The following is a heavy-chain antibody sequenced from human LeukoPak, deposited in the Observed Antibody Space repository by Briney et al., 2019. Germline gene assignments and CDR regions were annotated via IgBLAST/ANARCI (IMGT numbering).Heavy chain of an antibody. Sequence: ASVKVSCKASGYTFTGYYMHWVRQAPGQGLEWMGWINPNSGGTNYAQKFQGRVTMTRDTSISTAYMELSRLRSDDTAVYYCARDALGMATIPAHIDYWGQGTLVTVSP. D-gene: IGHD5-24*01. CDR3: ARDALGMATIPAHIDY. J-gene: IGHJ4*02. CDR1: GYTFTGYY. CDR2: INPNSGGT. V-gene: IGHV1-2*02.